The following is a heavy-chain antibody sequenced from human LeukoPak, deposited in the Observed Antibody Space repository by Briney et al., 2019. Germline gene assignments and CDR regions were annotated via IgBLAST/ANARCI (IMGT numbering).Heavy chain of an antibody. Sequence: GFTXDDYAMHWVRHAPGKGLEWVSLISWDGSSFYYADSVKGRFTISRDNGKNSLYLQMNSLRAEDTALYYXXXXXXXXXXXXAXXVWGQGTXVTVSS. J-gene: IGHJ3*01. V-gene: IGHV3-43D*03. CDR2: ISWDGSSF. CDR1: GFTXDDYA. CDR3: XXXXXXXXXXXAXXV.